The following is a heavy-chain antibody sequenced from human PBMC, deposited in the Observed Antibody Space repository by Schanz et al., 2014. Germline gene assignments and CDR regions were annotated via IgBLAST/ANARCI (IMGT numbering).Heavy chain of an antibody. CDR2: MSWNAGSL. V-gene: IGHV3-9*01. D-gene: IGHD2-2*01. J-gene: IGHJ1*01. CDR3: ARDTAQSCIGPSCFEYFQH. Sequence: VQLVESGGGLVKPGGSLRLSCTASRIIFGTYSMNWIRQTPKGLEWVSGMSWNAGSLGYGDSVKGRFTISRDNAKNSLYLQMNSLRAEDTALYYCARDTAQSCIGPSCFEYFQHWGQGALVTVSS. CDR1: RIIFGTYS.